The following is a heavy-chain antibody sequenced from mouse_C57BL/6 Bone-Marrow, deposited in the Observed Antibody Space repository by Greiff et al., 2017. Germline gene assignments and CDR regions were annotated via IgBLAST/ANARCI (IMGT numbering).Heavy chain of an antibody. CDR1: GFTFSSYG. CDR3: ASDYDPWFAY. V-gene: IGHV5-6*01. J-gene: IGHJ3*01. Sequence: EVQVVESGGDLVKPGGSLKLSCAASGFTFSSYGMSWVRQTPEKRLEWVGTISSGGSYTYYPDSVKGRSTISRDKSKNTLYLQMSSLKSEDTAVYYCASDYDPWFAYWGQGTLVTVSA. D-gene: IGHD2-4*01. CDR2: ISSGGSYT.